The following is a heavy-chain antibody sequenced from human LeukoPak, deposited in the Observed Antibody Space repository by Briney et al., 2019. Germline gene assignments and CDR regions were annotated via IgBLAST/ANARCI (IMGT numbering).Heavy chain of an antibody. J-gene: IGHJ4*02. D-gene: IGHD4-17*01. CDR3: AREGAYYGDFLIDY. Sequence: GGSLRLSCAVSRFIFSDYYMGWIRQAPGKGLDWVSYISSSGDTIYYGDSVKGRFTISRDNAKNSLYLQMNSLRVEDTAVYYCAREGAYYGDFLIDYWGQGTLVTVSS. CDR1: RFIFSDYY. V-gene: IGHV3-11*04. CDR2: ISSSGDTI.